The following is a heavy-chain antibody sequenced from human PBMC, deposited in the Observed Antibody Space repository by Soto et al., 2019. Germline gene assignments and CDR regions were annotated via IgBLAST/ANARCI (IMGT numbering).Heavy chain of an antibody. D-gene: IGHD2-21*02. J-gene: IGHJ4*02. V-gene: IGHV1-46*01. Sequence: QVQLVQSGAEVKKPGASVKVSCKASGDTFTDYYIHWVRQAPGQGLEWMGTVNPSGGHTTYAQHFLGRMTMTRDTSTCTLYMELTSLTSEDTALYYCARGGHVVVVTAALDYWGQGTLVTVSS. CDR2: VNPSGGHT. CDR3: ARGGHVVVVTAALDY. CDR1: GDTFTDYY.